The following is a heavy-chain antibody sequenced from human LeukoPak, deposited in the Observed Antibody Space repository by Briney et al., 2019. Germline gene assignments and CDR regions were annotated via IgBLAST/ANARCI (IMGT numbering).Heavy chain of an antibody. CDR1: GSTFSSYA. D-gene: IGHD2-21*01. J-gene: IGHJ3*02. CDR2: ISYDGRYE. CDR3: AREPSLFIFLDNDAFDI. Sequence: GGSLRLSCAASGSTFSSYAMHWVRQAPGKGLEWVAVISYDGRYEYYADSVKGRFTISRDNSMNTLYLQMNSLRAEDTAMYYCAREPSLFIFLDNDAFDIWGQGTVLTVSS. V-gene: IGHV3-30*01.